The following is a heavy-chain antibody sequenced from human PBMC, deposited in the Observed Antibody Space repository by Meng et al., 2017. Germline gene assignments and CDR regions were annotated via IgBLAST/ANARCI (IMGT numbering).Heavy chain of an antibody. CDR2: ISSSSSYI. CDR3: ARDRVVGATPDYFDY. CDR1: GFTFSSYS. V-gene: IGHV3-21*01. D-gene: IGHD1-26*01. J-gene: IGHJ4*02. Sequence: GGSLRLSCAASGFTFSSYSMNWVRQAPGKGLEWVSSISSSSSYIYYADSVKGRFTISRDNAKNSLYLQMNSLRAEDTAVYYCARDRVVGATPDYFDYWGQGTLVT.